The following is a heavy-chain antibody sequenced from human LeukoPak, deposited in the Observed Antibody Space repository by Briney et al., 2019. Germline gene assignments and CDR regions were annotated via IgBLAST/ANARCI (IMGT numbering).Heavy chain of an antibody. CDR3: ARVEMATMGWFDP. CDR2: IIPIFGTA. Sequence: GASVKVSCKASGGTFSSYAISWVRQAPGQGLEWMGGIIPIFGTANYAQKFQGRVTITTDESTSTAYMELSSLRSEDTAVYYCARVEMATMGWFDPWGQGTLVTVSS. V-gene: IGHV1-69*05. J-gene: IGHJ5*02. D-gene: IGHD5-24*01. CDR1: GGTFSSYA.